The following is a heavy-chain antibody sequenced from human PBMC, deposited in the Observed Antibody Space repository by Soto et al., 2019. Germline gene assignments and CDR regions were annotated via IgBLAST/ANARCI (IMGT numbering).Heavy chain of an antibody. D-gene: IGHD3-10*01. J-gene: IGHJ3*02. CDR3: ALLWFGEPVQGDAFDI. CDR2: INPNSGGT. V-gene: IGHV1-2*04. Sequence: GASVKVSCKASGYTFTGYYMHWVRQAPGQGLEWMGWINPNSGGTNYAQKFQGWVTMTRDTSISTAYMELSRLRSDDTAVYYCALLWFGEPVQGDAFDIWGQGTMVTVSS. CDR1: GYTFTGYY.